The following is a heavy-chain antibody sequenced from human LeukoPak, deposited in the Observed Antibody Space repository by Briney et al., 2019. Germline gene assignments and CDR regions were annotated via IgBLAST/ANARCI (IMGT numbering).Heavy chain of an antibody. Sequence: GGSLRLSCAASGFTFDDYAMHWVRQAPGKGLEWVSGISWNSGSIGYADSVKGRFTISRDNAKNSLYLRMNSLRAEDMALYYCAKDMGDYGGNDAFDIWSQGTMVTVSS. J-gene: IGHJ3*02. CDR3: AKDMGDYGGNDAFDI. CDR1: GFTFDDYA. V-gene: IGHV3-9*03. CDR2: ISWNSGSI. D-gene: IGHD4-23*01.